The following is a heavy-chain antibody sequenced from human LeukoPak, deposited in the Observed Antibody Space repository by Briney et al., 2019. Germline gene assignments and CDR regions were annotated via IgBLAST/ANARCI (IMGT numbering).Heavy chain of an antibody. CDR2: ISGSGGST. CDR3: AKFSYSSGYPPDEYFQH. CDR1: GFTFSSYG. J-gene: IGHJ1*01. D-gene: IGHD3-22*01. V-gene: IGHV3-23*01. Sequence: PGGSLRLSCAASGFTFSSYGMSWVRQAPGKGLEWVSAISGSGGSTYYADSVKGRFTISRDNSKNTLYLQMNSLRAEDTAVYYCAKFSYSSGYPPDEYFQHWGQGTLVTVSS.